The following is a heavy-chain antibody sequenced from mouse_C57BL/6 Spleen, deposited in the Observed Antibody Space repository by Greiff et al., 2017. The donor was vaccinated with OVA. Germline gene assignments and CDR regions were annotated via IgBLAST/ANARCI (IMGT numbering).Heavy chain of an antibody. J-gene: IGHJ1*03. Sequence: DVQLVESGGGLVKPGGSLKLSCAASGFTFSDYGMHWVRQAPEKGLEWVAYISSGSSTIYYADTVKGRFTISRDNAKNTLFLQMTSLRSEDTAMYYCAKGDDYDGYFDVWGTGTTVTVSS. V-gene: IGHV5-17*01. D-gene: IGHD2-4*01. CDR3: AKGDDYDGYFDV. CDR1: GFTFSDYG. CDR2: ISSGSSTI.